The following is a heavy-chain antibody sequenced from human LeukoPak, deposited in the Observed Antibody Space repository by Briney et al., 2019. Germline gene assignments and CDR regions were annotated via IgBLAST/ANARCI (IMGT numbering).Heavy chain of an antibody. J-gene: IGHJ4*02. V-gene: IGHV1-2*02. CDR1: GYTFTGNY. D-gene: IGHD6-13*01. Sequence: ASVKVSCKASGYTFTGNYIHWVRQAPGQGLEWMGWINPNSGGTNYAQKLQGRVTMTTDTSTSTAYMELRSLRSDDTAVYYCARVPYLAAAGTGYFDYWGQGTLVTVSS. CDR2: INPNSGGT. CDR3: ARVPYLAAAGTGYFDY.